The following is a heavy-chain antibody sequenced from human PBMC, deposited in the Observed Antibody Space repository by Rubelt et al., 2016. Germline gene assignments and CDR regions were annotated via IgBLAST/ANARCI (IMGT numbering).Heavy chain of an antibody. V-gene: IGHV3-48*01. D-gene: IGHD3-16*01. CDR2: ISSSISTI. CDR3: ARVTSGVRGWYFDL. Sequence: GGSLRLPWAAYGFSFSSHGRTWVRQDPGKGLGWVSYISSSISTIYYADSVKGRFIISGDNSKDKLYLQMNTLRAEDTAGYCCARVTSGVRGWYFDLWGRGTLVTVSS. CDR1: GFSFSSHG. J-gene: IGHJ2*01.